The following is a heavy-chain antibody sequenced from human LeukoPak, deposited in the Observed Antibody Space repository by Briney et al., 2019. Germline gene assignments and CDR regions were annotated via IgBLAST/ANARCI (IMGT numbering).Heavy chain of an antibody. V-gene: IGHV1-69*05. D-gene: IGHD2-21*02. CDR2: IIPIFGTA. CDR3: AITYCGGGCYSGGNWFDP. J-gene: IGHJ5*02. CDR1: GGTFSSYA. Sequence: SVKVSCKASGGTFSSYAISWVRQAPGQGLEWMGRIIPIFGTANYAQKFQGRVTITTDESTSTAYMELSSLRSEDTAVYYCAITYCGGGCYSGGNWFDPWGQGTLVTVSS.